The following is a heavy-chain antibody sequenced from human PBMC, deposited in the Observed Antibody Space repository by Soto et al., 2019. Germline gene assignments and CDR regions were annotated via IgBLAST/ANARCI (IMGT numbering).Heavy chain of an antibody. J-gene: IGHJ4*02. V-gene: IGHV4-59*08. CDR2: MFYSGST. D-gene: IGHD5-18*01. CDR1: GSSINYYY. CDR3: ARGTVETAMVNFDY. Sequence: QVQLQESGPGLVRASETLSLTCSVSGSSINYYYWSWIREPPGKGPEWVGYMFYSGSTNYIPSYTPSLKSRVTISLDTSKKQFSLELNSVTVTDTAVYYCARGTVETAMVNFDYGGQGNLVTVSS.